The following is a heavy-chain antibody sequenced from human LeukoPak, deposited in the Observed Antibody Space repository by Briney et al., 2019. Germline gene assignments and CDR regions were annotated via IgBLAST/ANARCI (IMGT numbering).Heavy chain of an antibody. CDR1: GGSFSGYY. Sequence: PSETLSLTCAVYGGSFSGYYWSWIRQPPGKGLEWIGEINHSGSTNYNPSLKSRVTISVDTSKNQFSLKLSSVTAADTAVYYCATYYDILTGYQGAFDYWGQGTLVTVSS. D-gene: IGHD3-9*01. CDR2: INHSGST. J-gene: IGHJ4*02. V-gene: IGHV4-34*01. CDR3: ATYYDILTGYQGAFDY.